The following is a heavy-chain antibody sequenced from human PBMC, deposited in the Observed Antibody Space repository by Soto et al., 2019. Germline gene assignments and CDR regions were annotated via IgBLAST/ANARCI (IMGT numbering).Heavy chain of an antibody. CDR1: GFTFSSYS. D-gene: IGHD3-22*01. CDR2: ISSSSSYI. CDR3: ARSDLSSESIQYYFDY. V-gene: IGHV3-21*01. J-gene: IGHJ4*02. Sequence: GGSLRLSCAASGFTFSSYSMNWVRQAPGKGLEWVSSISSSSSYIYYADSVKGRFTISRDNAKNSLYLQMNSLRAEDTAVYYCARSDLSSESIQYYFDYWGQGTLVTVSS.